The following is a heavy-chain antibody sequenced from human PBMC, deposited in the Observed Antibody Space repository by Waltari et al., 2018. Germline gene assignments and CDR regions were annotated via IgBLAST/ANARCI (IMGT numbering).Heavy chain of an antibody. CDR1: GSFYY. Sequence: QVQLQESGPGLVTPSETLSLTCTLSGSFYYLSWIRQPPGKGLECIGYASYSGSTYYNPSLQSRVTILVGSSRNQFSLQLSSVTAADTAVYYCATLGARYSNAFDVWGQGTMVTVSS. V-gene: IGHV4-59*08. D-gene: IGHD2-15*01. CDR2: ASYSGST. CDR3: ATLGARYSNAFDV. J-gene: IGHJ3*01.